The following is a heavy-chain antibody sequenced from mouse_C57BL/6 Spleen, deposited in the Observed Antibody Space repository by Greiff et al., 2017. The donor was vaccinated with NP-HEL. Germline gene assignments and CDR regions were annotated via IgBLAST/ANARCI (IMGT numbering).Heavy chain of an antibody. CDR3: ERGGGGVGDY. Sequence: VKLQESGPELVKPGASVKISCKASGYAFSSSWMNWVKQRPGKGLEWIGRIYPGDGDTNYNGKFKGKATLTADKSSSTAYMQLSSLTSEDSAVYFCERGGGGVGDYWGQGTTLTVSS. J-gene: IGHJ2*01. CDR2: IYPGDGDT. V-gene: IGHV1-82*01. D-gene: IGHD1-1*02. CDR1: GYAFSSSW.